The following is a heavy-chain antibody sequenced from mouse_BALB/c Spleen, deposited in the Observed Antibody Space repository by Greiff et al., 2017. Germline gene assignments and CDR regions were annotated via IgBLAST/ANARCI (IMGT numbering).Heavy chain of an antibody. CDR1: GFNIKDYY. CDR3: ARGKPHWYFDV. V-gene: IGHV14-1*02. Sequence: VQLQQSGAELVRPGALVKLSCKASGFNIKDYYMHWVKQRPEQGLEWIGWIDPENGNTIYDPKFQGKASITADTSSNTAYLQLSSLTSEDTAVYYCARGKPHWYFDVWGAGTTVTVSS. J-gene: IGHJ1*01. CDR2: IDPENGNT.